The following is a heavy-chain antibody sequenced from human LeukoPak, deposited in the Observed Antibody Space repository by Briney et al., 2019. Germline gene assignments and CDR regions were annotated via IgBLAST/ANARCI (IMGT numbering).Heavy chain of an antibody. Sequence: PSETLSLTCIVSDGSISDVYWWSWVRQAPGKGLEWIGEIHHSGTTNNNPSLNSRVTISVDTSKNQFSLKLTSVTAADTAIYYCATNGAYCLDYWGQGTLVTVSS. D-gene: IGHD2-8*01. CDR2: IHHSGTT. J-gene: IGHJ4*02. V-gene: IGHV4-4*02. CDR3: ATNGAYCLDY. CDR1: DGSISDVYW.